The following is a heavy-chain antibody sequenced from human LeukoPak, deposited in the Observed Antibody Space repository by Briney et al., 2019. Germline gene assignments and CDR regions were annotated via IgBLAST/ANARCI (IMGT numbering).Heavy chain of an antibody. CDR1: GGSISSYY. CDR2: IYYSGST. Sequence: KSLETLSLTCTASGGSISSYYWCWIRQPPEKVLEWIGNIYYSGSTNYNPSLKSRVTISVDTSKNQFSLKLSSVTAADTAVYYWARGQGSGYYYGRRVLFDYWGQGTLVTVSS. J-gene: IGHJ4*02. V-gene: IGHV4-59*01. CDR3: ARGQGSGYYYGRRVLFDY. D-gene: IGHD3-22*01.